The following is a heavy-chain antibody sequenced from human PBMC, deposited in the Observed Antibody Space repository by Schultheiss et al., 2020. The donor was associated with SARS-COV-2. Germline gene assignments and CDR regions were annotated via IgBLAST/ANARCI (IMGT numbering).Heavy chain of an antibody. J-gene: IGHJ6*02. Sequence: GGSLRLSCAASGFTVSSNYMSWVRQAPGKGLAWVSVIYSGGSTYYADSVKGRFTISRDNSKNTLYLQMNSLRAEDTAVYYCARDQVVAAAGTNYYYGMDVWGQGTTVTVSS. CDR3: ARDQVVAAAGTNYYYGMDV. V-gene: IGHV3-53*01. CDR1: GFTVSSNY. CDR2: IYSGGST. D-gene: IGHD6-13*01.